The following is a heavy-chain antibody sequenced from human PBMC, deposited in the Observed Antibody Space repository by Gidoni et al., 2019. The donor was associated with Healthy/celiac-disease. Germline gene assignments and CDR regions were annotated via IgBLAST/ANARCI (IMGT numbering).Heavy chain of an antibody. Sequence: QVQLVQSGAEVKKPGASVKVSCKASGYTFTGYYMHWVRQAPGQGLEWMGWIIPNSGGTNYAQTFQGRVTVTRDTSISTAYMVLSRLRSDDTAVYYCARGVSSSGYPYFDYWGQGTLVTVSS. CDR1: GYTFTGYY. D-gene: IGHD3-22*01. CDR3: ARGVSSSGYPYFDY. J-gene: IGHJ4*02. CDR2: IIPNSGGT. V-gene: IGHV1-2*02.